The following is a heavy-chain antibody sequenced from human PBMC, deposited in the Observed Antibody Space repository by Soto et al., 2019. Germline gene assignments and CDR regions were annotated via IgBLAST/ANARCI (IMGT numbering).Heavy chain of an antibody. CDR1: GGSISSSSYY. J-gene: IGHJ4*02. CDR3: ATDKITGPFYY. V-gene: IGHV4-39*02. CDR2: IYHSGST. D-gene: IGHD2-8*02. Sequence: SETLSLTCTVSGGSISSSSYYWGWIRQPPGKGLEWIGGIYHSGSTYYNPSLKSRVTISVDTSKNQFSLKLTSVTAADTAVYYCATDKITGPFYYRGQGTLVTVS.